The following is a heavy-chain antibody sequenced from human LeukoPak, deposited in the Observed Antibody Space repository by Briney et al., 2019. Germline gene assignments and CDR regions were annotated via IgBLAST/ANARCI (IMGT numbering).Heavy chain of an antibody. J-gene: IGHJ5*02. CDR1: GYTFTSYG. CDR2: ISAYNGNT. Sequence: ASVKVSCKASGYTFTSYGISWVRQAPGQGLEWMGWISAYNGNTNYAQKLQGRVTMTTDTSTSTAYMELRSLRSDDTAVYYCAGTTVTTGWFDPWGQGTLVTVSS. D-gene: IGHD4-17*01. V-gene: IGHV1-18*01. CDR3: AGTTVTTGWFDP.